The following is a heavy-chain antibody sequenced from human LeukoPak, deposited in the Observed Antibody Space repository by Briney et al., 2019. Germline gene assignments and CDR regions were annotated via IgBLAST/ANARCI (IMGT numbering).Heavy chain of an antibody. CDR2: ISGSGGST. CDR1: GFTFSSYA. J-gene: IGHJ6*02. CDR3: AKDLSGRRDGHLEWYYGMDV. V-gene: IGHV3-23*01. D-gene: IGHD3-3*01. Sequence: GGSLRLSCVASGFTFSSYAMSWVRQAPGTGLEWVSAISGSGGSTYYAHSAKGRFTISRDNSKNTRYLHMNSLRAEDTAVYYCAKDLSGRRDGHLEWYYGMDVWGQGTTVTVSS.